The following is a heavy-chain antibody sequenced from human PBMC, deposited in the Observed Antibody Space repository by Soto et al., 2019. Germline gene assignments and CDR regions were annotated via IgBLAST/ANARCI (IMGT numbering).Heavy chain of an antibody. V-gene: IGHV3-23*01. CDR1: GFTFSSYA. D-gene: IGHD3-3*01. J-gene: IGHJ6*02. Sequence: GGSLRLSCAASGFTFSSYAMSWVRQAPGKGLEWVSAISGSDGSTYYADSVKGRFTISRDNSKNTLYLPLNSLRAEDTAGYYCAKDGALYDFHRYYYGMDVWGQGTTGTVSS. CDR3: AKDGALYDFHRYYYGMDV. CDR2: ISGSDGST.